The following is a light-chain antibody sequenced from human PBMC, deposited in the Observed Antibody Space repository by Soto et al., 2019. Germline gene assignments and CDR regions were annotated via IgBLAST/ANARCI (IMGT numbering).Light chain of an antibody. CDR1: SSDVGFYNY. Sequence: QSALTQPASVSGSPGQSITVSCTGTSSDVGFYNYVSWYQHHPGKGPKLMIYDVSNRPSGVSNRFSGSRSGNTASLTISGLQAEDEAEYYCSSYVGSSPLVFGTGTKLTVL. CDR3: SSYVGSSPLV. V-gene: IGLV2-14*03. J-gene: IGLJ1*01. CDR2: DVS.